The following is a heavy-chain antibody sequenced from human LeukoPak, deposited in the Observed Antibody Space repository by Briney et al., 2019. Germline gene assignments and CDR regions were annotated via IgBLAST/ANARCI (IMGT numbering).Heavy chain of an antibody. Sequence: PGGSLRLSCAASGFTFSSYSMNWVRQAPGKGLEWVSSISSSSSYIYYADSVKGRFTISRDNAKNSLYLQMNSLRAEDTAVYYCARDRVMAAAGNTFDYWGQGTLVTVSS. CDR3: ARDRVMAAAGNTFDY. J-gene: IGHJ4*02. V-gene: IGHV3-21*01. CDR1: GFTFSSYS. CDR2: ISSSSSYI. D-gene: IGHD6-13*01.